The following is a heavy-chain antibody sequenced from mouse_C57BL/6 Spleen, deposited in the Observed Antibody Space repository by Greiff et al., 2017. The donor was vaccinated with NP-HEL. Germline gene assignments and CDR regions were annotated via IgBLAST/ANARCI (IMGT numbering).Heavy chain of an antibody. CDR2: ISDGGSYT. Sequence: EVMLVESGGGLVKPGGSLKLSCAASGFTFSSYAMSWVRQTPDKRLEWVATISDGGSYTYYPDNVKGRFTISSDNAKNNLYLQMSHLKSEDTARYYCARDPDYGSSYAMDYWGQGTSVTVSS. CDR1: GFTFSSYA. J-gene: IGHJ4*01. V-gene: IGHV5-4*01. D-gene: IGHD1-1*01. CDR3: ARDPDYGSSYAMDY.